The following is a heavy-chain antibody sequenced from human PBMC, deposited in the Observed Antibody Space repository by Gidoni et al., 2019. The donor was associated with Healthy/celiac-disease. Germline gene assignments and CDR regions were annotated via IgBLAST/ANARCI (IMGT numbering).Heavy chain of an antibody. Sequence: EVQLLESGGGLVQPGGPLRLSCAASGFTFSSYAMSWVRQAPGKGLEWVSAISGSGGSTYYADSVKGRFTISRDNSKNTLYLQMNSLRAEDTAVYYCAPYSSSWLGYFQHWGQGTLVTVSS. V-gene: IGHV3-23*01. D-gene: IGHD6-13*01. CDR1: GFTFSSYA. CDR2: ISGSGGST. CDR3: APYSSSWLGYFQH. J-gene: IGHJ1*01.